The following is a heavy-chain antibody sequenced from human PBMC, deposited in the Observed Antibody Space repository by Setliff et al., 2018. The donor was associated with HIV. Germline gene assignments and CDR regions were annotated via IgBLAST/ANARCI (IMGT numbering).Heavy chain of an antibody. CDR2: INHSGST. CDR1: GGSFSGYY. Sequence: PSETLSLTCAVYGGSFSGYYWSWIRQPPGKGLEWIGEINHSGSTNYNPSLKSRVTISLDTSKNQFSLKLSSVTAADTAVYYCARLEYYYYMDVWGNGTTVTVSS. V-gene: IGHV4-34*01. CDR3: ARLEYYYYMDV. J-gene: IGHJ6*03.